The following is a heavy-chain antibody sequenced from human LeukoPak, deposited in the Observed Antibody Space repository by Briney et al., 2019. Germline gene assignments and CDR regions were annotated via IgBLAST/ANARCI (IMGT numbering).Heavy chain of an antibody. CDR3: AKDWN. J-gene: IGHJ4*02. V-gene: IGHV3-48*04. Sequence: PGGSLRLSCAASGFTFSSYRMNWVRQAPGKGLEWVSSISSSSSTMYYADSVKGRFTVSRDNAKNSLYLQMNSLRAEDTAVYYCAKDWNWGQGTLVTVSS. CDR2: ISSSSSTM. D-gene: IGHD3-3*01. CDR1: GFTFSSYR.